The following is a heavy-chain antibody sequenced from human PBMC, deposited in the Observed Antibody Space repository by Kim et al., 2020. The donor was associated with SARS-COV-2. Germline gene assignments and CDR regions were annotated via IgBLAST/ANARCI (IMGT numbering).Heavy chain of an antibody. D-gene: IGHD6-13*01. J-gene: IGHJ6*02. CDR3: AKDLRASSWPNYYYGMDV. CDR1: GFTFSSYA. V-gene: IGHV3-23*01. CDR2: ISGSGGST. Sequence: GGSLRLSCAASGFTFSSYAMSWVRQAPGKGLEWVSAISGSGGSTYYADSVKGRFTISRDNSKNTLYLQMNSLRAEDTAVYYCAKDLRASSWPNYYYGMDVWGQGTTVTVSS.